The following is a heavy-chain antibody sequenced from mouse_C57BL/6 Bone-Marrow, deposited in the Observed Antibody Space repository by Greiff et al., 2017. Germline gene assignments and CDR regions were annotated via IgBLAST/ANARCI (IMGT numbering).Heavy chain of an antibody. Sequence: VQRVESGPGLVQPSQSLSITCTVSGFSLNSYGVHWVRQSPGKGLEWLGVIWRGGSTDYNAAFMSRLSITKDNSKSQVFFKMNSLQADDTAIYYCAKNRAYGNFYFDYWGQGTTLTVSS. D-gene: IGHD2-1*01. J-gene: IGHJ2*01. CDR2: IWRGGST. CDR1: GFSLNSYG. CDR3: AKNRAYGNFYFDY. V-gene: IGHV2-5*01.